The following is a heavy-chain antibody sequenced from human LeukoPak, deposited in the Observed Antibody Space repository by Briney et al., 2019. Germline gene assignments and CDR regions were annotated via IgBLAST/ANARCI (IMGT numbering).Heavy chain of an antibody. V-gene: IGHV4-61*03. CDR3: ARFGGPHAFDI. J-gene: IGHJ3*02. D-gene: IGHD3-3*01. CDR2: INYSGST. CDR1: GYSINNGYY. Sequence: SETLSLTCTVSGYSINNGYYWSWIRQPPGKGLEWIAYINYSGSTNYNPSLKSRVTISVDTSKNHFSLTLSSVTAADTAVYYCARFGGPHAFDIWGQGTMVTVSS.